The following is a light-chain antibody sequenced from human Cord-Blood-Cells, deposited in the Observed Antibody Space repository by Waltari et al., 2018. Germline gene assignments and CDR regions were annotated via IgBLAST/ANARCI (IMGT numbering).Light chain of an antibody. V-gene: IGKV1-39*01. J-gene: IGKJ4*01. CDR1: QSISSY. CDR3: QQSYSTPLT. CDR2: AAS. Sequence: DIQMTQSPSSLSASVGDRVTITCRASQSISSYLNWDQQKPGKAPKLLIYAASSLQSGVQSRFSGSGSGTDFSLTISSLQPEDFATYYCQQSYSTPLTFGGGTKVEIK.